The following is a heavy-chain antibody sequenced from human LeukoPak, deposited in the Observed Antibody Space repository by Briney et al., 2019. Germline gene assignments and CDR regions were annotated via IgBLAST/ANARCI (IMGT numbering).Heavy chain of an antibody. D-gene: IGHD3-22*01. CDR3: TRERYGSGYYGY. CDR2: IRSKAYGGTT. J-gene: IGHJ4*02. CDR1: GFTFGDYA. V-gene: IGHV3-49*04. Sequence: GGSLRLSCTASGFTFGDYAMGWVRQAPGKGLEWVAFIRSKAYGGTTEYAASVKGRFTVSRDDSKSIAYLEMNSLKTEDTAVYYCTRERYGSGYYGYWGQGTLVTVSS.